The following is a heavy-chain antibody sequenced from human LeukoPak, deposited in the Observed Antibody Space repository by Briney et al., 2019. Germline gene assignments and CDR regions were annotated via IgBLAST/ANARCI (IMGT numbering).Heavy chain of an antibody. V-gene: IGHV4-34*01. Sequence: PSETLSLTCAVYGGSFSGYYWSWIRQPPGKGLEWIGEINHSGSTNYNPSLKSRVTISVDTSKNQFSLKLSSVTAADTAVYYCARANGVVPAAPDYWGQGTLVTVSS. J-gene: IGHJ4*02. D-gene: IGHD2-2*01. CDR1: GGSFSGYY. CDR3: ARANGVVPAAPDY. CDR2: INHSGST.